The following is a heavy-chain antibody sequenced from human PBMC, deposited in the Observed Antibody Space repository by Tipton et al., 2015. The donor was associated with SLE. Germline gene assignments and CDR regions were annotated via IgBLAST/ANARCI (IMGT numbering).Heavy chain of an antibody. Sequence: LRLSCTVSGGSISSTNYYLTWIRPTPGKGLGWIGSVYYSGTTYYSPSLKSRVTISVDTSKNQFSLRLSSVTAADTAVYYCARGDYCAGGTCSFFDYWGQGTLVSVSS. V-gene: IGHV4-39*07. CDR2: VYYSGTT. D-gene: IGHD2-8*02. J-gene: IGHJ4*02. CDR1: GGSISSTNYY. CDR3: ARGDYCAGGTCSFFDY.